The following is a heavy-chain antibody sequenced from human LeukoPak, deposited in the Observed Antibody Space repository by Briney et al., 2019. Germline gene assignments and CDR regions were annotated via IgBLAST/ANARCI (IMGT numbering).Heavy chain of an antibody. CDR3: ASLRWIAD. J-gene: IGHJ4*02. D-gene: IGHD4-23*01. CDR2: IYYSGST. V-gene: IGHV4-59*01. Sequence: PSETLSLTCTVSGASISSYYWSWIRQPPGKGLEWIGYIYYSGSTNYNPSLKSRVTISVDTSKNQFSLKLSAVTAADTAVYYCASLRWIADWGQGTLVTVSS. CDR1: GASISSYY.